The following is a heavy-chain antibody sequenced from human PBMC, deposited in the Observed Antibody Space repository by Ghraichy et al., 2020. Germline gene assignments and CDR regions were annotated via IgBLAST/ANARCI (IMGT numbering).Heavy chain of an antibody. Sequence: GGSLRLSCAASGFSFRRYSMIWVRQAPGKGLEWVSALSGNGANTYYADSVKGRFTISRDNSKDTVYLHMNSLSAEDTAIYYCAKSYDSGGYIVRYFDYCGQGTLVTVSS. CDR2: LSGNGANT. CDR1: GFSFRRYS. V-gene: IGHV3-23*01. D-gene: IGHD3-22*01. J-gene: IGHJ4*02. CDR3: AKSYDSGGYIVRYFDY.